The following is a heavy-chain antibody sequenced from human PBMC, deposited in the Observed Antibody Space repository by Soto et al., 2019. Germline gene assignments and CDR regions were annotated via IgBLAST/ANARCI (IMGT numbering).Heavy chain of an antibody. CDR2: ISGNGGGT. D-gene: IGHD4-17*01. V-gene: IGHV3-23*01. CDR3: AKDPNGDHLGSFDA. J-gene: IGHJ3*01. CDR1: RLTFSNFA. Sequence: EVQFLESGGGLVQPGGSLRLSCTASRLTFSNFAVTWVRQAPGKGLEWVSSISGNGGGTHYADSLKGRFTISRDNSKNTVYLQMNSLGADDTAVYHCAKDPNGDHLGSFDAWRQGTLVTVSS.